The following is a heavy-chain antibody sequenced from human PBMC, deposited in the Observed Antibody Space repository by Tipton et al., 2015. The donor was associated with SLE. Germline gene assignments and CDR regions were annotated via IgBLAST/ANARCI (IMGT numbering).Heavy chain of an antibody. V-gene: IGHV4-59*01. CDR2: IYYSGST. CDR3: AREVCYFAL. Sequence: TLSLTCTVSGGSISSYYWRWIRQPPGKGLVWIGYIYYSGSTIYNPSLKSRVTITVDTSEIQFSLKLSSVTAADSAVYYCAREVCYFALWGRATLVAVPS. CDR1: GGSISSYY. D-gene: IGHD2-8*01. J-gene: IGHJ2*01.